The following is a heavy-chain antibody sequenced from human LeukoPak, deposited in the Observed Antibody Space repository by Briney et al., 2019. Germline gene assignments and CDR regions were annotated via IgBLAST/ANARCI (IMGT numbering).Heavy chain of an antibody. CDR1: GFTFSSYG. CDR3: AKGPYSSSWLVSDY. J-gene: IGHJ4*02. Sequence: GGSLRLSCAASGFTFSSYGMSWVRQAAGKGLEWVSAISGSGGSTYYADSVKGRLTISRDNSKNTLYLQMNSLRAEDTAVYYCAKGPYSSSWLVSDYWAQGTLVTVSS. D-gene: IGHD6-13*01. V-gene: IGHV3-23*01. CDR2: ISGSGGST.